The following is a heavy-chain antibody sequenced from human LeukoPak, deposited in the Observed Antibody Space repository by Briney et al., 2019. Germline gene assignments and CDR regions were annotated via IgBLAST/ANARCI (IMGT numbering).Heavy chain of an antibody. D-gene: IGHD4-23*01. CDR1: GFTFSDYY. J-gene: IGHJ4*02. Sequence: GGSLRLSCAATGFTFSDYYMSWIRQAPGKGLVWVPRINSDGRRTTYADSLKGRFTISRDNAKNTLYLQMNSLRAEDTAVYYCARDLDYGGNSNFDDWGQGTLVTVSS. CDR3: ARDLDYGGNSNFDD. CDR2: INSDGRRT. V-gene: IGHV3-74*01.